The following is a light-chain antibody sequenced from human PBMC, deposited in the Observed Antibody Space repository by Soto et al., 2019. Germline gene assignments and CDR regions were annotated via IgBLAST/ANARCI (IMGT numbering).Light chain of an antibody. CDR3: QHYGSSLSIT. J-gene: IGKJ5*01. CDR1: QSISSSY. Sequence: PGERATLSCRASQSISSSYLAWYQQKPGQAPRLLIYGASSRASGFPNRFSGSGSGTDFTLTISRLEPEDFAVYYCQHYGSSLSITFGQGTRLEIK. CDR2: GAS. V-gene: IGKV3-20*01.